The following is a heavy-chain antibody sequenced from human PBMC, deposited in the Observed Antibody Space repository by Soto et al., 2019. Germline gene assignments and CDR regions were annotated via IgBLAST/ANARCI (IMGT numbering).Heavy chain of an antibody. D-gene: IGHD3-22*01. V-gene: IGHV3-30*18. CDR2: ISYDGSNK. J-gene: IGHJ4*02. CDR3: AKDRLKARTTPLDY. CDR1: GFTFSSYG. Sequence: GESLKISCAASGFTFSSYGMHWVRQAPGKGLEWVAVISYDGSNKYYADSVKGRFTISRDNSKNTLYLQMNSLRAEDTAVYYCAKDRLKARTTPLDYWGQGTLVTVSS.